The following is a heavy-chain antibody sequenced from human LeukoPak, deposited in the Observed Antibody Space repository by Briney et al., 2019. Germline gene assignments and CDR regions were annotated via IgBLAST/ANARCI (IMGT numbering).Heavy chain of an antibody. CDR3: AKDIGAAPRGSAFDI. V-gene: IGHV3-9*01. CDR1: GFTFDDYA. J-gene: IGHJ3*02. Sequence: GGSLRLSCAASGFTFDDYAMHWVRQAPGKGLEWVSGISWNSGSIGYADSVKGRFTISRGNAKNSLYLQMNSLRAEDTALYYCAKDIGAAPRGSAFDIWGQGTMVTVSS. D-gene: IGHD1-26*01. CDR2: ISWNSGSI.